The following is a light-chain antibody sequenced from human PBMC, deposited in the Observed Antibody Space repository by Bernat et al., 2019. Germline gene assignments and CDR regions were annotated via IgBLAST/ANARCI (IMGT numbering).Light chain of an antibody. CDR2: RDK. CDR1: NIGIKN. V-gene: IGLV3-9*01. J-gene: IGLJ1*01. Sequence: SYDLTQPLSVSVALGQTATIPCGGDNIGIKNVHWYQQKPGQAPVLVIYRDKNRPSGIPERFSGFNSGNTATLTISRAQATDEADYYCQVWDFSTAFGPGTTLTVL. CDR3: QVWDFSTA.